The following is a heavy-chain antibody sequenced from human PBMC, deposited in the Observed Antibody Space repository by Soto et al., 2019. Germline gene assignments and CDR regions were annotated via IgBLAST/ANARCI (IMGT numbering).Heavy chain of an antibody. CDR3: ARFPRHGAFDI. V-gene: IGHV1-2*02. CDR1: GHTFTGYY. Sequence: GASVKVSCKASGHTFTGYYMHWVRQAPGQGLEWMGWINPNSGGTNYAQKLQGRVTMTTDTSTSTAYMELRSLRSDDTAVYYCARFPRHGAFDIWGQGTMVTVSS. CDR2: INPNSGGT. J-gene: IGHJ3*02.